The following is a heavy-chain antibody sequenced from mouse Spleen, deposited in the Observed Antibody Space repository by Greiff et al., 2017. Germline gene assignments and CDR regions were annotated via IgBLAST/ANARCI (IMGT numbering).Heavy chain of an antibody. Sequence: QVQLQQPGAELVMPGASVKLSCKASGYTFTSYWMHWVKQRPGQGLEWIGEIDPSDSYTNYNQKFKGKTTLTVDKSSSTAYMQLSSLTSEDSAVYYCARGDYWGQGTTLTVSS. CDR3: ARGDY. CDR2: IDPSDSYT. V-gene: IGHV1-69*01. J-gene: IGHJ2*01. CDR1: GYTFTSYW.